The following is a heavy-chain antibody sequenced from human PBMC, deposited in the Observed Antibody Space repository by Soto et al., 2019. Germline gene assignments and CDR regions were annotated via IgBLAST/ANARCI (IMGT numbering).Heavy chain of an antibody. V-gene: IGHV3-23*01. CDR2: ISGSGGST. CDR3: ATPIGKEHCSGGSCYSGGDY. J-gene: IGHJ4*02. CDR1: GFTFFSYA. D-gene: IGHD2-15*01. Sequence: EVQLLESGGGLVQPGGSLRLSCAASGFTFFSYAMTWVRQAPGRGLEWVSGISGSGGSTDYADSVKGRFTISRDNSKNTLYLQMNSLRAEDTAVYFCATPIGKEHCSGGSCYSGGDYWAQGTLVTVSS.